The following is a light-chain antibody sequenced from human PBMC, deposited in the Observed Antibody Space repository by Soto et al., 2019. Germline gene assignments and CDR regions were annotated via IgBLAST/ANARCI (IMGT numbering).Light chain of an antibody. CDR3: QQYDTWPLT. V-gene: IGKV3D-15*01. J-gene: IGKJ4*01. Sequence: ETVMTQFPATLSVSPGERATLSCRACQYVSTNLAWYQQQPGQPPRLLIYDISNRATGIPARFSGSGSETEFALTITSLQSEDFAVYYCQQYDTWPLTVGGGTKVDIK. CDR2: DIS. CDR1: QYVSTN.